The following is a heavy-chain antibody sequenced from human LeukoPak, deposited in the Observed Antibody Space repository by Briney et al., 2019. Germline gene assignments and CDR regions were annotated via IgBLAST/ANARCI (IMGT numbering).Heavy chain of an antibody. CDR3: ARFLTAAGRALDY. D-gene: IGHD6-13*01. CDR2: INAGNGNT. CDR1: GYTFTSYA. J-gene: IGHJ4*02. Sequence: GASVKVSCKASGYTFTSYAMHWVRQAPGQRLEWMGWINAGNGNTKYSQKFQGRVTITRDTSASTAYMELSSLRSGDTAVYYCARFLTAAGRALDYWGQGTLVTVSS. V-gene: IGHV1-3*01.